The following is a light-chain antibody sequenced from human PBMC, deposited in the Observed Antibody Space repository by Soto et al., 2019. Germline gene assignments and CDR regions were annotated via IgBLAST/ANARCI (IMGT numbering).Light chain of an antibody. CDR3: LQFHSHPHT. Sequence: DIQMTQSPSSLYASVGDRVTITCRASQVIGNDLGWYQQKAGKAPKRLIYAESSLQSGVPSRFSGSGSGTEFTLMISSLQPEHCASYYCLQFHSHPHTFGGGTKVEIK. V-gene: IGKV1-17*01. CDR1: QVIGND. J-gene: IGKJ4*01. CDR2: AES.